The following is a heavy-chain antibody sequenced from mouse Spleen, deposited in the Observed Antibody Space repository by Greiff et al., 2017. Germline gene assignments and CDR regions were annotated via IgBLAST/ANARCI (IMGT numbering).Heavy chain of an antibody. D-gene: IGHD4-1*02. V-gene: IGHV5-9-1*01. CDR2: ISSGGSYT. J-gene: IGHJ1*01. CDR3: VRLQLAWYFDV. CDR1: GFTFSSYA. Sequence: EVKLVESGGGLVKPGGSLKLSCAASGFTFSSYAMSWVRQTPEKRLEWVATISSGGSYTYYPDSVKGRFTISRDNAKNTLYLQMSSLRSEDTAMYYCVRLQLAWYFDVWGAGTTVTVSS.